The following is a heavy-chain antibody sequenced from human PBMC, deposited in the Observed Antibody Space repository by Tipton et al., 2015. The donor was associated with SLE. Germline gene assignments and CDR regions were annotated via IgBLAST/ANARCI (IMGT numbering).Heavy chain of an antibody. Sequence: GSLRLSCAASGFTFVSYWMHWVRQAPGKGLVWLSRLSSDGRTISYADSVKGRFIISRENARDTLFLQMNSLRAEDSGIYYCARGGVNGGNPDYWGQGTLVTVSS. CDR2: LSSDGRTI. CDR3: ARGGVNGGNPDY. CDR1: GFTFVSYW. J-gene: IGHJ4*02. D-gene: IGHD4-23*01. V-gene: IGHV3-74*01.